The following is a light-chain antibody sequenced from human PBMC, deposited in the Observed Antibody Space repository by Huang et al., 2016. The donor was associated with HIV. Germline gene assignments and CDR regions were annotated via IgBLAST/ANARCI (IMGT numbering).Light chain of an antibody. J-gene: IGKJ1*01. CDR1: QDISTY. Sequence: DIQMTQSPSSLSASVGDRVTITCQASQDISTYLNWYQQKPGNAPKVLIYAASKLETWVPSRFSGSGSGTDFTFTISSLQPGDIATYYCQQYDNLPWTFGQGTKVEIK. V-gene: IGKV1-33*01. CDR3: QQYDNLPWT. CDR2: AAS.